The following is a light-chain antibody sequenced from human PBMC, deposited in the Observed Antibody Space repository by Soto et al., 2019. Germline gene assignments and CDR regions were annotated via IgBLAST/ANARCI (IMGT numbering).Light chain of an antibody. CDR2: DAS. Sequence: DIQMTQSPSSLSAAVGDRVTITCQASHDITSYLNWYQHKPGKAPKLLIYDASILEAGVPSRVSGSGSWTDFTCTISSLQPEDVATYYCQKCDDLPSFGPGTTVDFK. CDR3: QKCDDLPS. CDR1: HDITSY. J-gene: IGKJ3*01. V-gene: IGKV1-33*01.